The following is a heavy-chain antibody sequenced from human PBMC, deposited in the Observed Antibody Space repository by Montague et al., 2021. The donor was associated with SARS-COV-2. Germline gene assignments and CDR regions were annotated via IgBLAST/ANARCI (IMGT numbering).Heavy chain of an antibody. V-gene: IGHV4-39*02. D-gene: IGHD3-22*01. CDR3: ARLKRYFDSSGSPSAFDF. J-gene: IGHJ3*01. CDR1: GGSITNSIDY. CDR2: IYYTGNT. Sequence: SETLSLTCTVSGGSITNSIDYWAWIRQPPGKGLEWIGSIYYTGNTYCNPSLKSRVTISVVTSKNHFTLKLSSVTAAETAVYYCARLKRYFDSSGSPSAFDFWGQGTKVTVSS.